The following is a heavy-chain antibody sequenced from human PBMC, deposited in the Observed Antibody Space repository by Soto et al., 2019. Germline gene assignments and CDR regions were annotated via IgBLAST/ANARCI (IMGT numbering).Heavy chain of an antibody. D-gene: IGHD4-17*01. Sequence: QVQLVESGGGVVQPGRSLRLSYAASGFTFSNYGMHWVRQAPGKGLEWVAVIWYGGSDKYYANSVKGRFTISRDNSKNTLYLQMNSLRAEDTAVYYCARDNYGGNSRFDYWGQGTLVTVSS. CDR3: ARDNYGGNSRFDY. J-gene: IGHJ4*02. CDR1: GFTFSNYG. CDR2: IWYGGSDK. V-gene: IGHV3-33*01.